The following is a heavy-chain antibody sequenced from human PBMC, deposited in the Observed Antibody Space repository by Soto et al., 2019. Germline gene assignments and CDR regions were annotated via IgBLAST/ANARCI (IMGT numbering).Heavy chain of an antibody. D-gene: IGHD2-15*01. CDR1: GFTFSSYG. V-gene: IGHV3-30*18. J-gene: IGHJ6*02. Sequence: GGSQRLSCAASGFTFSSYGMHWVRQAPGKGLEWVAVISYDGSNKYYADSVKGRFTISRDNSKNTLYLQMNSLRAEDTAVYYCAKARAVVYCGMDVWGQGTTVTVSS. CDR3: AKARAVVYCGMDV. CDR2: ISYDGSNK.